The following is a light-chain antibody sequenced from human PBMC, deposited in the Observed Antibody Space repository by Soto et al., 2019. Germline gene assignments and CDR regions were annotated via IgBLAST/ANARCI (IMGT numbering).Light chain of an antibody. CDR1: NSNIGSYS. CDR3: AAWDDGLNPCWV. Sequence: QSVLTQPPSASGTPGQRVTISCSGSNSNIGSYSVNWYQQLPGTAPKLLMYSNDQRPSGVPDRFSGSKSGTSASLAISGLQSEDEADYHCAAWDDGLNPCWVFGTGTKVTVL. J-gene: IGLJ1*01. CDR2: SND. V-gene: IGLV1-44*01.